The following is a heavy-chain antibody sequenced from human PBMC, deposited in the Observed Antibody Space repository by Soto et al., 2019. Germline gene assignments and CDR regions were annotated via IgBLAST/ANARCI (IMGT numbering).Heavy chain of an antibody. Sequence: QPGGSLRLSCAASGFTFSSYGMSWVRQAPGKGLEWVSTIIGSGGTSFFADSVKGRFTISRDNSKNTLYLQMNSLRAEDTAVYYCAKRIAVAGTAYYFDYWGQGTQVTVSS. D-gene: IGHD6-19*01. V-gene: IGHV3-23*01. J-gene: IGHJ4*02. CDR1: GFTFSSYG. CDR2: IIGSGGTS. CDR3: AKRIAVAGTAYYFDY.